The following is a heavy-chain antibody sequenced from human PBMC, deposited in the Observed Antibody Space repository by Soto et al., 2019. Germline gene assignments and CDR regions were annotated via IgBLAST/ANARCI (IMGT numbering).Heavy chain of an antibody. J-gene: IGHJ4*02. D-gene: IGHD3-10*01. CDR1: VGSISSGGYS. Sequence: SWTLSLTCPASVGSISSGGYSWIWIRHPPGKGLEWIGYIYHSGSTYYNPSLKSRVTISVDRSKNQFSLKLSSVTAADTAVYYCARARNGVDYWGQGTLVTVS. CDR3: ARARNGVDY. V-gene: IGHV4-30-2*01. CDR2: IYHSGST.